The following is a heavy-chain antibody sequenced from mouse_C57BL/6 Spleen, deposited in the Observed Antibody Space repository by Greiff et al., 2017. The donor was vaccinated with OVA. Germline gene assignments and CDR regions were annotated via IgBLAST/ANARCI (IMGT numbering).Heavy chain of an antibody. CDR3: ARRGTVYYFDY. J-gene: IGHJ2*01. CDR2: IDPSDSYT. CDR1: GYTFTSYW. Sequence: QVQLKQPGAELVMPGASVKLSCKASGYTFTSYWMHWVKQRPGQGLEWIGEIDPSDSYTNYNQKFKGKSTLTVDKSSSTAYMQLSRLTAEDSAVYYCARRGTVYYFDYWGQGTTLTVSS. D-gene: IGHD1-1*01. V-gene: IGHV1-69*01.